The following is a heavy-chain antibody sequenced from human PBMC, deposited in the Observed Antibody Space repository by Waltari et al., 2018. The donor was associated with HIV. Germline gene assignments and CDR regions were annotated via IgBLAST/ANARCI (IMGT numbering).Heavy chain of an antibody. J-gene: IGHJ4*02. CDR1: GLAFTSYW. CDR3: ARSIHYYGSGRFDF. V-gene: IGHV3-74*03. Sequence: EVQLVESGGGLVQPGGSLRLSCTASGLAFTSYWMHWVRQVPGKGLVWVSGINSDGRRRTYGDCMRARCTISRHNAKNTLFLQMNSLRVEDTALDYCARSIHYYGSGRFDFWGQGTLVAVSS. CDR2: INSDGRRR. D-gene: IGHD3-10*01.